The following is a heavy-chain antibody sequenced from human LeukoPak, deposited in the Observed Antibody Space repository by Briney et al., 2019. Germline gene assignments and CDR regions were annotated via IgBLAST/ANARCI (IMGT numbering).Heavy chain of an antibody. Sequence: QPGGSLRLSCAASGFTFSSYSMNWVRQAPGKGLEWVGNIKQDGSERYYVDSVKGRFTFSRDNGKNSLYLQMNSLRAEDTAVYYCARPRGERLRYFDWLLSGWGQGTLVTVSS. J-gene: IGHJ4*02. CDR1: GFTFSSYS. D-gene: IGHD3-9*01. CDR2: IKQDGSER. V-gene: IGHV3-7*01. CDR3: ARPRGERLRYFDWLLSG.